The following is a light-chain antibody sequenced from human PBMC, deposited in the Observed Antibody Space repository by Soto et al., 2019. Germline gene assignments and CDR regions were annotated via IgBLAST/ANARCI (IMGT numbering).Light chain of an antibody. CDR2: CAS. V-gene: IGKV3-15*01. J-gene: IGKJ4*02. Sequence: EVVMTQSLATLTGTHGDRATLSCGASQSVSSSLAWSHQKPGQPARLLLYCASSRSTGIPARFSGSGSWTEFTLPIISRQSDDDAVYYCRQYYSWPPRTFGGGTKV. CDR1: QSVSSS. CDR3: RQYYSWPPRT.